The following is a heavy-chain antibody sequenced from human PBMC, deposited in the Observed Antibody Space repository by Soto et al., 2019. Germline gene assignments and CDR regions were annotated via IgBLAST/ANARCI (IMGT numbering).Heavy chain of an antibody. CDR1: GFTFEDYA. CDR2: ISWDSVNI. Sequence: PVGSLRLSCAVSGFTFEDYAMHCVRQAPGKGLEWISSISWDSVNIDYVDSVKGRFTISRDNAKNSLYLQMNSLRPEDTAFYYCVRDMTGGGRSGWYPHNYYPTLDVWGQGTTVTVSS. CDR3: VRDMTGGGRSGWYPHNYYPTLDV. D-gene: IGHD6-13*01. J-gene: IGHJ6*02. V-gene: IGHV3-9*01.